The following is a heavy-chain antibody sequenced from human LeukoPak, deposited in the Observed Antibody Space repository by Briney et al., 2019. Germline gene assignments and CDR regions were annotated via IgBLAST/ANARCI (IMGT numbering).Heavy chain of an antibody. CDR1: GYIFTAYY. D-gene: IGHD3-16*02. CDR3: ARGTPGSYLGY. J-gene: IGHJ4*02. Sequence: ASVRVSCKASGYIFTAYYLHWVRQAPGQGLEWMGWINPNSGGTNYAQKFKGWVTLTRDTSINTTYMELSRLASDVTAVYFCARGTPGSYLGYWGQGTLVTVSS. V-gene: IGHV1-2*04. CDR2: INPNSGGT.